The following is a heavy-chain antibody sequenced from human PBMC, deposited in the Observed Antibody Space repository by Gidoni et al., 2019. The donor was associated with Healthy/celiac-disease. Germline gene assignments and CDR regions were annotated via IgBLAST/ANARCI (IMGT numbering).Heavy chain of an antibody. J-gene: IGHJ4*02. CDR1: GFTLTELS. D-gene: IGHD6-13*01. CDR3: ATDGGGYSSPDY. Sequence: QVQLVQSGAEVTKTVASVKVSCKASGFTLTELSMHWVRQAPGKGLEWMGGFDPEDGETIYAQKFQGRVTMTEDTATDTDYMELSSLRSEDTAVYYCATDGGGYSSPDYWGQGTLVTVSS. CDR2: FDPEDGET. V-gene: IGHV1-24*01.